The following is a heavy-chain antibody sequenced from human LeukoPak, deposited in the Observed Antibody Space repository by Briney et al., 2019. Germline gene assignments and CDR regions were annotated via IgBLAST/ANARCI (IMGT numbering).Heavy chain of an antibody. D-gene: IGHD6-13*01. CDR3: ARGRIAAAGFYYYYYGMDV. J-gene: IGHJ6*02. CDR2: INPNSGGT. Sequence: GASVTVSCKASGYTFTGYYMHWVRQARGQGLEWLGWINPNSGGTNYAQKFQGRVTMTSDTSISAAYMELSRLRSDDTAVYYCARGRIAAAGFYYYYYGMDVWGQGTTVTVSS. V-gene: IGHV1-2*02. CDR1: GYTFTGYY.